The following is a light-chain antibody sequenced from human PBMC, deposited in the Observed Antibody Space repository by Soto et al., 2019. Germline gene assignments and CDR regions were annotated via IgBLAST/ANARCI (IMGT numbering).Light chain of an antibody. Sequence: DVVVTQSPLSLPVTLGQPASISCRSSQSLVNSDGHTYLYWVLQRPGQSPRRLISKVSNRDSGGPYRVSGSGSGTDFTLKITRGEAEDVGVYYCMQGTPWPPTFGQGTKVELK. CDR3: MQGTPWPPT. CDR2: KVS. V-gene: IGKV2-30*01. CDR1: QSLVNSDGHTY. J-gene: IGKJ1*01.